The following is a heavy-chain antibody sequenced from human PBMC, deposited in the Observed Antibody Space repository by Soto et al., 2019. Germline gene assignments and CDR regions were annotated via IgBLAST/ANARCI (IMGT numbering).Heavy chain of an antibody. CDR2: INHSGST. J-gene: IGHJ5*02. CDR1: GLSFSDFD. Sequence: PSATSSLNRSAPGLSFSDFDGSVLHAPKGKGLEWIGEINHSGSTNYNPSLKSRVTISVDTSKNQFSLKLSSVTAADTAVEDGARGRALVSTGNWVDPCGPATMVTFS. CDR3: ARGRALVSTGNWVDP. V-gene: IGHV4-34*01. D-gene: IGHD2-2*01.